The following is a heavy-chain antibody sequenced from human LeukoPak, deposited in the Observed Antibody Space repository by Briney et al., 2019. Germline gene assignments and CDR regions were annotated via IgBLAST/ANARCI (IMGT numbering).Heavy chain of an antibody. J-gene: IGHJ4*02. CDR3: ARGRFLEWLGNDY. Sequence: ASVKVSCKASGYTFTSYDINWVRQAAGQGLEWMGWMNPNSGNTGYAQKFQGRVTITRNTSIGTAYMELSSLRSEDTAVYYCARGRFLEWLGNDYWGQGTLVTVSS. CDR1: GYTFTSYD. V-gene: IGHV1-8*03. D-gene: IGHD3-3*01. CDR2: MNPNSGNT.